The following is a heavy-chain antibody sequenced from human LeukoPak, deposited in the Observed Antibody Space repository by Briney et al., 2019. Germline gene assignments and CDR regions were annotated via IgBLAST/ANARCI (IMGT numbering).Heavy chain of an antibody. CDR3: AKSSNWNYDY. J-gene: IGHJ4*02. D-gene: IGHD1-7*01. CDR2: ISGSGGST. Sequence: GGSLRLSCAASGFTVSSNYMSWVRQAPGKGLEWVSSISGSGGSTYYADSVKGRFTISRDNSKYTLYLQMNSLRAEDTALYYCAKSSNWNYDYWGQGTLVTVSS. V-gene: IGHV3-23*01. CDR1: GFTVSSNY.